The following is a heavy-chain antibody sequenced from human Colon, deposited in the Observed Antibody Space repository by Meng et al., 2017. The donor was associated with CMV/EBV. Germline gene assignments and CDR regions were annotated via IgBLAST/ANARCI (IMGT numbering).Heavy chain of an antibody. Sequence: GESLRLSCAASGFTVSSSYMTWVRQAPGKGLEWVSVIYRGGTTSYAESVKGRFTISSDNSKNTLFLHMNSLRTEDTAVYYCVRGVAVAGSRDYWGQGTLVAVSS. CDR1: GFTVSSSY. D-gene: IGHD6-19*01. CDR2: IYRGGTT. CDR3: VRGVAVAGSRDY. J-gene: IGHJ4*02. V-gene: IGHV3-66*02.